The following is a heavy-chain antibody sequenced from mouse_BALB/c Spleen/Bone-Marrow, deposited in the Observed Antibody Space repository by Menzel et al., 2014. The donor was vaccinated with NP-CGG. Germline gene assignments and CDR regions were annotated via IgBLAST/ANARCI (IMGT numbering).Heavy chain of an antibody. D-gene: IGHD2-4*01. CDR1: GFTFSSYT. CDR2: ISNGGGST. CDR3: ARPLYYDYDGFAY. J-gene: IGHJ3*01. Sequence: DVMLVESGGGLAQPGGSLKLSCAASGFTFSSYTMPWVRQTPEKRLEWVAYISNGGGSTYYPDTVKGRFTISRDNAKNTLYLQMSNLKSEDTAMYYCARPLYYDYDGFAYWGQGTLVTVSA. V-gene: IGHV5-12-2*01.